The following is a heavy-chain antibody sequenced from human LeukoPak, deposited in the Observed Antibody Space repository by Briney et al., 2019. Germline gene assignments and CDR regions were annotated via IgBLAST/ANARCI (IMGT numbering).Heavy chain of an antibody. V-gene: IGHV3-9*01. J-gene: IGHJ4*02. CDR3: AKDPSPYSSSCEN. CDR1: GFTFDDYA. Sequence: GGSLRLSCAASGFTFDDYAMHWVRQAPGKGLEGVSGISWNSGSIVYADSVKGRFTISRDNAKNSLYLQMNSLRAEDTALYYCAKDPSPYSSSCENWGQGTLVTVSS. CDR2: ISWNSGSI. D-gene: IGHD6-13*01.